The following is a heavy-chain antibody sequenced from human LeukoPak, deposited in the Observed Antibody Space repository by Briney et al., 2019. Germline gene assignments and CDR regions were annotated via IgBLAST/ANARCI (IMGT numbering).Heavy chain of an antibody. V-gene: IGHV3-53*01. CDR1: GFTVNSNY. J-gene: IGHJ4*02. Sequence: GGSLRLSCAASGFTVNSNYMSWVRQAPGKGLERVSIIYKGGRTYYADSVKGRFTISRDNSRNMLYLQMNSLRAEDTAVYYCARDVNSYAHCGHWGQGTLVTVSS. CDR3: ARDVNSYAHCGH. D-gene: IGHD5-18*01. CDR2: IYKGGRT.